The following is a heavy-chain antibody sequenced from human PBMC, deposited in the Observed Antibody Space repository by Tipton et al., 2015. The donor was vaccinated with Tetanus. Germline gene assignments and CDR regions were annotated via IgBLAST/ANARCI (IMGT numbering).Heavy chain of an antibody. V-gene: IGHV4-59*01. J-gene: IGHJ3*02. D-gene: IGHD6-19*01. CDR3: ARIGWLQQNKPAFDI. CDR2: VHYSGST. Sequence: TLSLTCTVSGGSISSYYWTWIRQPPGRGLEWIGYVHYSGSTNYSPSLGSRVTLSVDTSKNQFSLKLSSVTAADTAVYYCARIGWLQQNKPAFDIWGQGTVVTVSS. CDR1: GGSISSYY.